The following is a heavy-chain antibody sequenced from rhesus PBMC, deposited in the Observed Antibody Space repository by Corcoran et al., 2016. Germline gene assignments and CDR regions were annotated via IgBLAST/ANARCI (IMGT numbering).Heavy chain of an antibody. CDR2: SNGNSGAT. D-gene: IGHD2-39*01. Sequence: QVQLQESGPGLVKPSETLSLTCAVSGASISSYWWSWIRQSPGKGLEWIGESNGNSGATFYNPATESRVTSSKDASKNQFSRRRASVTAADTAVYYCARDPISYKCNYDHWGQGVLVTVSS. V-gene: IGHV4-80*01. CDR3: ARDPISYKCNYDH. CDR1: GASISSYW. J-gene: IGHJ4*01.